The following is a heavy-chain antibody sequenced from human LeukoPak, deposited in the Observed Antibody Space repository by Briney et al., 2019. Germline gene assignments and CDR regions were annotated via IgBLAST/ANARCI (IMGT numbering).Heavy chain of an antibody. CDR1: GGSFSGYY. Sequence: SETLSLTCAVYGGSFSGYYWSWIRQPPGKGLEWIGEINHSGSTNYNPSLKSRVTISVDTSKNQFSLKLSSVTAADTAVYYCASLWGDYGDYGAPDAFDIWGQGTMVTVSS. D-gene: IGHD4-17*01. CDR3: ASLWGDYGDYGAPDAFDI. CDR2: INHSGST. J-gene: IGHJ3*02. V-gene: IGHV4-34*01.